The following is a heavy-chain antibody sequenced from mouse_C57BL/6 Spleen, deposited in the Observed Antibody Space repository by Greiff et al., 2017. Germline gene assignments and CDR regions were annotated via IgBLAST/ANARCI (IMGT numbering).Heavy chain of an antibody. V-gene: IGHV1-64*01. CDR1: GYTFTSYW. D-gene: IGHD1-1*01. Sequence: QVQLQHPGAELVKPGASVKLSCKASGYTFTSYWMHWVKQRPGQGLEWIGMIHPNSGSTNYNEKFKSKATLTVDKSSSTAYMQLSSLTSEDSAVYYCARGYYGSSPYYYAMDYWGQGTSVTVSS. J-gene: IGHJ4*01. CDR3: ARGYYGSSPYYYAMDY. CDR2: IHPNSGST.